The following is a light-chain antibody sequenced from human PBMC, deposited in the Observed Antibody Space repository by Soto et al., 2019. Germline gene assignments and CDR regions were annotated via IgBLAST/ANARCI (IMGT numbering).Light chain of an antibody. CDR3: SSYSSSSTLRL. V-gene: IGLV2-14*03. J-gene: IGLJ2*01. CDR2: EVS. Sequence: QSALTQPASVFGSPGQSITISCTGTSSDVGGYNFVSWYQQHPGKAPKLMIYEVSSRPSGVSNRFSGSKSGNTASLTISGLQAEDEADYYCSSYSSSSTLRLFGGGTKLTVL. CDR1: SSDVGGYNF.